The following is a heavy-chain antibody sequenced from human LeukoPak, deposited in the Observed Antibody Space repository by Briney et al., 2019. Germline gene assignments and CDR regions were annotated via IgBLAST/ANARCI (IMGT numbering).Heavy chain of an antibody. Sequence: SETLSLTCSVSGGSISSYYWSWIRQPPGKGLEWIGNIYYTGTTNYSPSLKSRVTISVDTSKNQFSLKLSPVTAADTAVYYCARTQDAATFDYWGQGTLVTVSS. D-gene: IGHD6-25*01. CDR1: GGSISSYY. V-gene: IGHV4-59*01. CDR2: IYYTGTT. J-gene: IGHJ4*02. CDR3: ARTQDAATFDY.